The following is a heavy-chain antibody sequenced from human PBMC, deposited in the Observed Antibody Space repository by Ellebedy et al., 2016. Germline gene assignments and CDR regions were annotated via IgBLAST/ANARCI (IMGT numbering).Heavy chain of an antibody. D-gene: IGHD3-10*01. J-gene: IGHJ3*01. CDR2: MNPNSGNT. CDR3: ARGQLLWFGELNASDV. CDR1: GGTFNSNA. Sequence: ASVKVSCKASGGTFNSNAISWVRQATGQGLEWMGWMNPNSGNTDYAQKFQGRVTMTRNTSISTAYMELSSLRSEDTAVYYCARGQLLWFGELNASDVWGQGTMVTVSS. V-gene: IGHV1-8*02.